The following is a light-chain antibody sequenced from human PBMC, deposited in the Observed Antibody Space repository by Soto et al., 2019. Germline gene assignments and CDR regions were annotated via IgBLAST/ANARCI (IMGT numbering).Light chain of an antibody. CDR2: GAS. CDR3: HQRSNWPPIT. J-gene: IGKJ5*01. CDR1: QSVHTF. Sequence: EIVLTQSPDTLSLSPGEGASLSCRASQSVHTFLAWYQQKPGQAPRLLIYGASTRATGVPARFSGSGSGTDFTLTISSLEPEDFAVYYCHQRSNWPPITFGQGTRLEIK. V-gene: IGKV3-11*01.